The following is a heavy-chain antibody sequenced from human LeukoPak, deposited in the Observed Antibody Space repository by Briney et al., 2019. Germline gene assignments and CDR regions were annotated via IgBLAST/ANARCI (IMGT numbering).Heavy chain of an antibody. D-gene: IGHD6-6*01. CDR1: GFTFSDYW. Sequence: GSLRLSCTASGFTFSDYWMTWVRQAPGKGPEWGANIKQDGSQRYYVDPVRGRFTISRDNAKNSLFLQMNGLRAEDTAVYYCARRGGSSSRRSPIDYWGQGTLVTVSS. CDR2: IKQDGSQR. J-gene: IGHJ4*02. CDR3: ARRGGSSSRRSPIDY. V-gene: IGHV3-7*01.